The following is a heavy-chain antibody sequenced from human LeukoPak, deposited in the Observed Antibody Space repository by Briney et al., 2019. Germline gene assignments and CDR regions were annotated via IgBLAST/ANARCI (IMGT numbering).Heavy chain of an antibody. Sequence: SETLSLTCTVSGGSISSSSYYWGWIRQPPGKGLEWIGSIYYRGSTYYNPCLKSRVTISVDTSKNQFSLKLSSVTAADTAVYYCARQAGFPYYDFWSGYHPASYFDYWGQGTLVTVSS. CDR1: GGSISSSSYY. CDR3: ARQAGFPYYDFWSGYHPASYFDY. J-gene: IGHJ4*02. D-gene: IGHD3-3*01. V-gene: IGHV4-39*01. CDR2: IYYRGST.